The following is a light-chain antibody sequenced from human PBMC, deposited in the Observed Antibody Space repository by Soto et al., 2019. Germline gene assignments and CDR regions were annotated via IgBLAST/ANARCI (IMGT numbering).Light chain of an antibody. CDR2: GAS. Sequence: ETVLTQSPGTLSLSPGERATLSCRASQSVSSNYLAWYQQKPGQAPRLLIFGASSRATGVPDRFSGSGSGRDFTLTISRLEPEDFAVYYCQQYGSSPPRFAFGPGTKVDIK. CDR3: QQYGSSPPRFA. CDR1: QSVSSNY. J-gene: IGKJ3*01. V-gene: IGKV3-20*01.